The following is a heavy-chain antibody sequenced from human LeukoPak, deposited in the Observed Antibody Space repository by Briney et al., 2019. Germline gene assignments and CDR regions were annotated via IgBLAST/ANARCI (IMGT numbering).Heavy chain of an antibody. CDR3: ARSLTMIRGVIGNWFDP. V-gene: IGHV5-51*01. Sequence: ESLKISCKGSGYSFTSYWIGWVRQMPGKGLEWMGIIYPGDSDTIYSPSFQGQVTISADKSISTAYLQWSSLKASDTAMYYCARSLTMIRGVIGNWFDPWGQGTLVTVSS. J-gene: IGHJ5*02. CDR2: IYPGDSDT. D-gene: IGHD3-10*01. CDR1: GYSFTSYW.